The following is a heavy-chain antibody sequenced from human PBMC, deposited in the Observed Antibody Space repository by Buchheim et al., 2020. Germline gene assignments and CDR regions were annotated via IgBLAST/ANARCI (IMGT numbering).Heavy chain of an antibody. CDR1: GFTFSDYY. CDR2: ISSSSSYT. J-gene: IGHJ2*01. V-gene: IGHV3-11*06. Sequence: QVQLVESGGGLVKPGGSLRLSCAASGFTFSDYYMSWIRQAPGKGLEWVSYISSSSSYTNYADSVKGRFTISRDNANKSLFLQMNSLRAEDTAVYYCARGSWKRRVLLSLRWYFDLWGRGTL. D-gene: IGHD6-19*01. CDR3: ARGSWKRRVLLSLRWYFDL.